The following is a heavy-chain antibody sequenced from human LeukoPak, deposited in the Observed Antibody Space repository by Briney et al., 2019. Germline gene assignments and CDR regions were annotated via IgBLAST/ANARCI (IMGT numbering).Heavy chain of an antibody. J-gene: IGHJ4*02. D-gene: IGHD4-17*01. Sequence: GGSLRLSCAASGFTFSSYGMHWVRQAPGKGLEWVAFIRYDGSNKYYADSVKGRFTISRDNSKNTLYLQMNSLRAEDTAVYYCVKAASYGDYAHFDYWGQGTLVTVSS. CDR1: GFTFSSYG. CDR2: IRYDGSNK. CDR3: VKAASYGDYAHFDY. V-gene: IGHV3-30*02.